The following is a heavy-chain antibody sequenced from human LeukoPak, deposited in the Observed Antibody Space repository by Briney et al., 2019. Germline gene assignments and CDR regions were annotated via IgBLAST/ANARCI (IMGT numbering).Heavy chain of an antibody. CDR2: IIPIFGTA. CDR1: GGTFSSYA. CDR3: ARAPPYYDILTGYSRNNWFDP. V-gene: IGHV1-69*06. J-gene: IGHJ5*02. D-gene: IGHD3-9*01. Sequence: SVKVSCKASGGTFSSYAISWVRQAPGQGLEWMGGIIPIFGTANYAQKFQGRVTITADKSTSTAYMELSSLRSEDMAVYYCARAPPYYDILTGYSRNNWFDPWGQGTLVTVSS.